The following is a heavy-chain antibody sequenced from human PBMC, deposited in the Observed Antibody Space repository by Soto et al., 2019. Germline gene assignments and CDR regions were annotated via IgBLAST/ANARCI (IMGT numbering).Heavy chain of an antibody. CDR3: ARIVPAAIIWVVGDLGWFDP. CDR1: GGSFSGYY. D-gene: IGHD2-2*02. J-gene: IGHJ5*02. V-gene: IGHV4-34*01. CDR2: INHSGST. Sequence: QVQLQQWGAGLLKPSETLSLTCAVYGGSFSGYYWSWIRQPPGKGLEWIGEINHSGSTNYNPSLKSRVTISVDTSKNHFSLKLSSVTAADTAVYYCARIVPAAIIWVVGDLGWFDPWGQGTLVTVSS.